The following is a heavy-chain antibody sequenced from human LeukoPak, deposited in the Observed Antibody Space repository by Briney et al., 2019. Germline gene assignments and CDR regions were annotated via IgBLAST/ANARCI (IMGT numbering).Heavy chain of an antibody. D-gene: IGHD6-13*01. CDR3: ARDRGPAAWGYFDY. J-gene: IGHJ4*02. CDR1: GFTFSSYA. CDR2: ISYDGSNK. V-gene: IGHV3-30*14. Sequence: PGGSLRLSCAASGFTFSSYAMHWVRQAPGKGLEWVAVISYDGSNKYYADSVKGRFTISRDNSENTLYLQMDSLRAEDTAVYYCARDRGPAAWGYFDYWGQGTLVTVSS.